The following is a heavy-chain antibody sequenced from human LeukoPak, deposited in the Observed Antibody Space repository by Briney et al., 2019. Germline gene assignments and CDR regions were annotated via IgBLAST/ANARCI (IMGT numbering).Heavy chain of an antibody. CDR1: GSSISSYY. J-gene: IGHJ4*02. CDR3: ARRRGIHGSWYLYREPLFDY. CDR2: IYYSGST. V-gene: IGHV4-59*01. D-gene: IGHD6-13*01. Sequence: SETLSLNCTVSGSSISSYYWIWMRQPPGKGLVGIGYIYYSGSTNYNRSLKSRVTRSVDTSKNQCSLKLSSVTAADTSVYYCARRRGIHGSWYLYREPLFDYWGQGTLVTVSS.